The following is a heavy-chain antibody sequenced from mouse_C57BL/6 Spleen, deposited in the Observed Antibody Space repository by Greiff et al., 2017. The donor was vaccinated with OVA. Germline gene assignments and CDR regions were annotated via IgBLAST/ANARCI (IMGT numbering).Heavy chain of an antibody. CDR3: ARDTTVVAYYYAMDD. Sequence: VQLQQPGAELVRPGSSVKLSCKASGYTFTSYWMHWVKQRPIQGLEWIGNIDPSDSETHYNQKFKDKATLTVDKSSSTAYMQLSSLTSEDSAVYYCARDTTVVAYYYAMDDWGQGTSVTVSS. J-gene: IGHJ4*01. V-gene: IGHV1-52*01. CDR1: GYTFTSYW. CDR2: IDPSDSET. D-gene: IGHD1-1*01.